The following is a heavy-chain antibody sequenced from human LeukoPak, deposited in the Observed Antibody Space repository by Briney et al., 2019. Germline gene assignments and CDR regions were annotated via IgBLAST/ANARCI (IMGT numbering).Heavy chain of an antibody. CDR1: GFTFSTYW. D-gene: IGHD5-24*01. J-gene: IGHJ4*02. V-gene: IGHV3-74*03. CDR3: AREAPGWLQPPGY. Sequence: RPGGSLRLSCAASGFTFSTYWMYWVRQAPGKGLVWVSRINSGGSTALYADSVKGRFTISRDNSKNTLYLEMSTLRAEDTAVYYCAREAPGWLQPPGYWGQGTLVTVSS. CDR2: INSGGSTA.